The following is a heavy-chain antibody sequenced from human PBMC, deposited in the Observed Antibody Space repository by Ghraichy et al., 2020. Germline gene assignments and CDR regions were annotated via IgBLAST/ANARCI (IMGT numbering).Heavy chain of an antibody. J-gene: IGHJ4*02. V-gene: IGHV4-30-2*01. CDR3: ARGVLLRPPEY. D-gene: IGHD1-14*01. Sequence: SQTLSLTCAVSGGSISSGGYSWSWIRQPPGKGLEWIGYIYHSGSTYYNPSLKSRVTISVDRSKNQFSLKLSSVTAADTAVYYCARGVLLRPPEYWGQGTLVTVSS. CDR1: GGSISSGGYS. CDR2: IYHSGST.